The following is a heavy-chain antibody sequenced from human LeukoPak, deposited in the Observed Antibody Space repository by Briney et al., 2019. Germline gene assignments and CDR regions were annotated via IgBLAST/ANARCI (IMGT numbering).Heavy chain of an antibody. J-gene: IGHJ5*02. V-gene: IGHV3-30*18. CDR3: AKDGATTWFGEAT. Sequence: GGSRRLSCAASGFTFSSYGMQWVRQAPGKGLEWVALISPDGRDKYYGDSVKGRFTISRDNSKNTLYLQMNSPRAEDTAVYYCAKDGATTWFGEATWGQGTPVTVSS. CDR2: ISPDGRDK. CDR1: GFTFSSYG. D-gene: IGHD3-10*01.